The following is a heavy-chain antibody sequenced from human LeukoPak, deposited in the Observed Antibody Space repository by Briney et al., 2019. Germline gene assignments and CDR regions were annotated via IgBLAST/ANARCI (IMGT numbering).Heavy chain of an antibody. CDR3: AKGLKDWLRPYYFDY. D-gene: IGHD5-12*01. Sequence: GESLRLSCAASGFTFSSYAMSWVRQAPGKGLEWVSCVSDRGDITHYADSVQGRFSISRDNSKNTLYLQMDNLRAEDTAIYYCAKGLKDWLRPYYFDYWGQGSLVTVSS. CDR1: GFTFSSYA. J-gene: IGHJ4*02. V-gene: IGHV3-23*01. CDR2: VSDRGDIT.